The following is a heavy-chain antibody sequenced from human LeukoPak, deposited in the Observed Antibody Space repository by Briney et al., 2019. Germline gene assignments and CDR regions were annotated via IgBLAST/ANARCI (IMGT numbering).Heavy chain of an antibody. CDR3: ARGHRKYCSGGSCSGLSGVEYFQH. V-gene: IGHV1-69*05. CDR2: IIPIFGTA. CDR1: GGTFSSYA. Sequence: GASVKVSCKASGGTFSSYAISWVRQASGQGLEWMGGIIPIFGTANYAQKFQGRVTITTDESTSTAYMELSSLRSEDTAVYYCARGHRKYCSGGSCSGLSGVEYFQHWGQGTLVTVSS. D-gene: IGHD2-15*01. J-gene: IGHJ1*01.